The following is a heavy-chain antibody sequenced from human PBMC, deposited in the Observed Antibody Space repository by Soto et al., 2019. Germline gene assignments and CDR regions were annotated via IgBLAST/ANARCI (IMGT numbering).Heavy chain of an antibody. CDR2: IWYDGSNK. CDR1: GFTFSSYV. D-gene: IGHD6-19*01. Sequence: GGSLRLSCAASGFTFSSYVRHWVRQAPGKGLEWVAVIWYDGSNKYYADSVKGRFTISRDNSKNTLYLQMNSLRAEDTAVYYCARDSIAVADYYFDYWGQGTLVTVSS. CDR3: ARDSIAVADYYFDY. V-gene: IGHV3-33*01. J-gene: IGHJ4*02.